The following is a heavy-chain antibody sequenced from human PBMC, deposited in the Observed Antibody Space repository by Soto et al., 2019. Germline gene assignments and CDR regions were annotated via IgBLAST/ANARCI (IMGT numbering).Heavy chain of an antibody. Sequence: EVQLVESGGGLVQPGGSWGLSLAVSGLTFVGFWRHWVAQAPGEGLGWVSRINTDGSSTSYADSVKGRFTISRDNAKNTLYLQMNSLRVEDTAMYYCAKRGVDTFGLSYWGQGTLVTVSS. J-gene: IGHJ4*02. CDR2: INTDGSST. CDR3: AKRGVDTFGLSY. CDR1: GLTFVGFW. D-gene: IGHD3-10*01. V-gene: IGHV3-74*01.